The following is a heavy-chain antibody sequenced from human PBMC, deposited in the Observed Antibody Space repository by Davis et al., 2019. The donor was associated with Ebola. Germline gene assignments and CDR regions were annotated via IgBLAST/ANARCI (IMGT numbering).Heavy chain of an antibody. D-gene: IGHD3-3*01. CDR3: ASGVGMNDAFDI. Sequence: PGGSLRLSCAVSGYSISSGYYWGWIRQPPGKGLEWIGSIYHSGSTYYNPSIKSRVTISVDTSKNQFSLKLSSVTAADTAVYYCASGVGMNDAFDIWGQGTMVTVSS. V-gene: IGHV4-38-2*01. CDR2: IYHSGST. CDR1: GYSISSGYY. J-gene: IGHJ3*02.